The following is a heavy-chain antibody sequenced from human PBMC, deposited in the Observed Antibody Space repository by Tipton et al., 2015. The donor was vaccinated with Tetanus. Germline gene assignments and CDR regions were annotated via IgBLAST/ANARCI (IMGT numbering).Heavy chain of an antibody. J-gene: IGHJ1*01. CDR1: GFSFSTYG. V-gene: IGHV3-33*08. Sequence: SLRLSCAASGFSFSTYGIHWVRQAPGKGLEWVAVIWYDGTTEYYADSVKGRFTISRDNSKNTLFLQMNSLRAEDTAVYYCARETSLTTSYWGQGTLVTVSS. D-gene: IGHD4-17*01. CDR2: IWYDGTTE. CDR3: ARETSLTTSY.